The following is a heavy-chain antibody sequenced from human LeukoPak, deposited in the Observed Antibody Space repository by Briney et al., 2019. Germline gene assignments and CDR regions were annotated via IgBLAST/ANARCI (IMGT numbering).Heavy chain of an antibody. CDR1: GGSISSSSYY. D-gene: IGHD3-9*01. J-gene: IGHJ4*02. V-gene: IGHV4-39*01. CDR3: ARGKEHYDILTGYPLFDY. CDR2: IYYSGST. Sequence: SETLSLTCTVSGGSISSSSYYWGWIRQPPGKGLEWIGSIYYSGSTYYNPSLKSRVTISVDTSKNQFSLKLSSVTAADTAVYYCARGKEHYDILTGYPLFDYWGQGTLVTVSS.